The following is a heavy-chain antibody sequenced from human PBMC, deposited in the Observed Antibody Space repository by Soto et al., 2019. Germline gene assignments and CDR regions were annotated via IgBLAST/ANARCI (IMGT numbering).Heavy chain of an antibody. V-gene: IGHV3-9*01. D-gene: IGHD4-4*01. CDR1: GFTFDDYA. Sequence: ESGGALVQPGRSLRLSCAASGFTFDDYAMHWVRQAPGKGLEWVSGISWNSGSIGYADSVKGRFTISRDNSKTSLYLQMNSLRAEDTAFYYCAKDTRGGNSRLFDCWGQGTLVTVSS. CDR3: AKDTRGGNSRLFDC. CDR2: ISWNSGSI. J-gene: IGHJ4*02.